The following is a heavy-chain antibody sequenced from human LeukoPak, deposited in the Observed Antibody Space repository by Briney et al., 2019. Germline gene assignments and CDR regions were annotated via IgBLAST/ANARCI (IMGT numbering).Heavy chain of an antibody. Sequence: GGSLRLSCAASGFTFSRYSMNWVRQAPGKGLEWVSYISSSGSAIYYADSVKGRFTISRDNSKNTLYLQMNSLRAEDTAVYYCARESIGYSYGYFDYWGQGTLVTVSS. J-gene: IGHJ4*02. CDR2: ISSSGSAI. D-gene: IGHD5-18*01. CDR3: ARESIGYSYGYFDY. V-gene: IGHV3-48*01. CDR1: GFTFSRYS.